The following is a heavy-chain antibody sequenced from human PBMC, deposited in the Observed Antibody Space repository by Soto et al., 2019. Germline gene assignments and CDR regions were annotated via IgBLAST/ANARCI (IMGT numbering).Heavy chain of an antibody. CDR2: ISYDGSNK. Sequence: QVQLVESGGGVVQPGRSLRLSCAASGFTFSSYGMHWVRQAPGKGLEWVAVISYDGSNKYYADSVKGRFTISRDNYKNTLYLQMNSLRAEDTAVYYCVAGSSGYYWGQGTMVTVSS. J-gene: IGHJ3*01. CDR1: GFTFSSYG. D-gene: IGHD3-22*01. V-gene: IGHV3-30*03. CDR3: VAGSSGYY.